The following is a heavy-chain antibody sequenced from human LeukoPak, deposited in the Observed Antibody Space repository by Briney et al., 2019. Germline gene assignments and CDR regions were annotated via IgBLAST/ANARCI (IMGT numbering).Heavy chain of an antibody. V-gene: IGHV3-48*03. D-gene: IGHD6-13*01. Sequence: GGSLRLSCAASGFTFSSYEMNWVRQAPGKGLEWVSYISSSGSTIYYADSVKGRFTISRDNAKNSLYLQMNSLRAEDTAVYYCARDTKYSSSFIFDYWGQGTLVTVFS. J-gene: IGHJ4*02. CDR1: GFTFSSYE. CDR3: ARDTKYSSSFIFDY. CDR2: ISSSGSTI.